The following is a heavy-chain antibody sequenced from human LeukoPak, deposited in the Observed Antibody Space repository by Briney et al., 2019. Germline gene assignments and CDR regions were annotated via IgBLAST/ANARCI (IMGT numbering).Heavy chain of an antibody. CDR3: ARGRRFLEWLLSVPDY. Sequence: GASVKVSCKASGYTFTSYGISWVRQAPGQGLEWMGWISAYNGNTNYAQKLQGRVTMTTDTSTSTAYMELSSLRSEDTAVYYCARGRRFLEWLLSVPDYWGQGTLVTVSS. V-gene: IGHV1-18*01. CDR1: GYTFTSYG. J-gene: IGHJ4*02. D-gene: IGHD3-3*01. CDR2: ISAYNGNT.